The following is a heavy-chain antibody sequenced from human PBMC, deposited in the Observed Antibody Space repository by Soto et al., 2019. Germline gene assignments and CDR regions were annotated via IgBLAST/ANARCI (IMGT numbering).Heavy chain of an antibody. Sequence: AETLSLTCTFSVGSINTFYWSWVRQAAGKGLEWIGRIFSSGSTSFNPSLQSRGAISVDTSKNNFSLNLSSVTAADMAVYYCAREGSYSAYNFAHGIQLWYFDLWGQGALVTVSS. CDR3: AREGSYSAYNFAHGIQLWYFDL. D-gene: IGHD5-12*01. J-gene: IGHJ4*02. CDR2: IFSSGST. V-gene: IGHV4-4*07. CDR1: VGSINTFY.